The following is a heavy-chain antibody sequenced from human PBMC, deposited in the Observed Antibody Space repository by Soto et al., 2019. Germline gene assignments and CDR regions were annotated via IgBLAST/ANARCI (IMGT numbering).Heavy chain of an antibody. CDR2: IRSKTNSYAT. V-gene: IGHV3-73*01. CDR3: FFFQAEDGIRGSVPVSAFLLNRSSDL. Sequence: KGLEWVGRIRSKTNSYATAYAASVKGRFTISRDDSKNTAYLQMNSLKIEDTDVYYCFFFQAEDGIRGSVPVSAFLLNRSSDL. D-gene: IGHD2-15*01. J-gene: IGHJ2*01.